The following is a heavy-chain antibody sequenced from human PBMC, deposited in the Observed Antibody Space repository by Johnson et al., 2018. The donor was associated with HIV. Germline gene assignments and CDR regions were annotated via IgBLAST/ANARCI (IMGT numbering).Heavy chain of an antibody. CDR1: GFTFSSYA. D-gene: IGHD3-3*01. Sequence: QVQLVESGGGLVQPGGSLRLSCAASGFTFSSYAMHWVRQAPGKGLEWVAVISYDGSNKYYADSVKGRFTISRDNSKNTLYLQMNSMRDEDTAVYYCARAGGIFGVEDAFDIWGQGPMVTVSS. V-gene: IGHV3-30*04. CDR2: ISYDGSNK. CDR3: ARAGGIFGVEDAFDI. J-gene: IGHJ3*02.